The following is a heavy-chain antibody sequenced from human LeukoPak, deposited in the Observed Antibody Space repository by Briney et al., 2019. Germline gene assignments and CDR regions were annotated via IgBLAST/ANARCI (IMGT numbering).Heavy chain of an antibody. D-gene: IGHD3-22*01. Sequence: GGSLRLSCAASGFTFSSYSMNWVRQAPGKGLEWVSRINPDGSTTTYADSVKGRCTISRDNVKNTVYLQMNSLRAEDTAVYHCARVLSGSWDWFDPWGQGTLVTVSS. CDR2: INPDGSTT. J-gene: IGHJ5*02. CDR1: GFTFSSYS. V-gene: IGHV3-74*01. CDR3: ARVLSGSWDWFDP.